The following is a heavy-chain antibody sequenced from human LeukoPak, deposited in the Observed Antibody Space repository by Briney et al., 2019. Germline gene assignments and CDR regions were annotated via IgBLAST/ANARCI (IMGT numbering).Heavy chain of an antibody. CDR3: TTAREDY. D-gene: IGHD1-26*01. V-gene: IGHV3-15*01. J-gene: IGHJ4*02. Sequence: GGSLRLSCAASGFNFINAWMSWVRQAPGKGLEWVGRIKGKTDGGTIDYAAPVKGRFTISRDDSINTLFLQMNSLKTEDTAVYYCTTAREDYWGQGTLVTVSS. CDR1: GFNFINAW. CDR2: IKGKTDGGTI.